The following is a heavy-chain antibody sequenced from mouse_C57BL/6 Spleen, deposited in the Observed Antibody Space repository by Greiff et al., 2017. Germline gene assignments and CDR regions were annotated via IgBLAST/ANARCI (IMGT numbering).Heavy chain of an antibody. CDR3: ARSGYYGSSYDYFDY. V-gene: IGHV1-19*01. J-gene: IGHJ2*01. Sequence: VQLQQSGPVLVKPGASVKMSCKASGYTFTDYYMNWVKQSHGKSLEWIGVINPYNGGTSYNQKFKGKATLTVDKSSSTAYMELNSLTSEDSAVYYCARSGYYGSSYDYFDYWGQGTTLTVSS. CDR1: GYTFTDYY. CDR2: INPYNGGT. D-gene: IGHD1-1*01.